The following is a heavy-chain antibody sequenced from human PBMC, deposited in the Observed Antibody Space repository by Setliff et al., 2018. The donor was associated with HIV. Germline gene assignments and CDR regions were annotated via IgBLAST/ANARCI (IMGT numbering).Heavy chain of an antibody. V-gene: IGHV4-59*11. CDR3: ARENRIMGSRTFDF. Sequence: SETLSLTCSVSGGSISSHYWTWIRQPPGKGLEWIGYSYYSGSTSYNPSLKSRVTISVDSSNNQLSLKVSSVTAADKAVYYCARENRIMGSRTFDFWGRGTLVTVSS. CDR2: SYYSGST. D-gene: IGHD1-7*01. J-gene: IGHJ4*02. CDR1: GGSISSHY.